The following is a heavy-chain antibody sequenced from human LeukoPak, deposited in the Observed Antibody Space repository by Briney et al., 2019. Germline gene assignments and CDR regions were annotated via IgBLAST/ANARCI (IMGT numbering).Heavy chain of an antibody. D-gene: IGHD3-16*02. CDR2: INSDGSST. V-gene: IGHV3-74*01. J-gene: IGHJ4*02. Sequence: GGSLRLSCAASGFTFSSYWMHWVRQAPGKGLGWVSRINSDGSSTSYADSVKGRFTISRDNAKNTLYLQMNSLRAEDTAVYYCARVDDYIWGSYRTDYWGQGTLVTVSS. CDR3: ARVDDYIWGSYRTDY. CDR1: GFTFSSYW.